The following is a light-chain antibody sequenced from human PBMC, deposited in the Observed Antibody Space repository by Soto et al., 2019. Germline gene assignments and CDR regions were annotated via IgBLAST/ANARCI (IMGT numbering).Light chain of an antibody. CDR1: SSNIGASYD. V-gene: IGLV1-40*01. CDR3: QSYDSSLKGYV. J-gene: IGLJ1*01. Sequence: QSVLTQPPSVSGAPGQRVTISCTGSSSNIGASYDVHWYQQRPSTAPKVVIYGSGNRPSGVPDRFSGSKSGTSASLAIAGLQAEDEADDYCQSYDSSLKGYVFGTGTKV. CDR2: GSG.